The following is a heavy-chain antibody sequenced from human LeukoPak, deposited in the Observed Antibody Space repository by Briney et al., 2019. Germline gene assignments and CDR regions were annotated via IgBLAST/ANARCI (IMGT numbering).Heavy chain of an antibody. J-gene: IGHJ4*02. V-gene: IGHV4-34*01. CDR3: ARGGVILGVQLWLLY. Sequence: PSETLSLTCAVYGGSFSGYYWSWIRQPPGKGLEWIGEINHSGSTNYNPSLKSRVTISVDTSKNQFSLKLSSVTAADTAVYYCARGGVILGVQLWLLYWGQGTLVTVSS. D-gene: IGHD5-18*01. CDR2: INHSGST. CDR1: GGSFSGYY.